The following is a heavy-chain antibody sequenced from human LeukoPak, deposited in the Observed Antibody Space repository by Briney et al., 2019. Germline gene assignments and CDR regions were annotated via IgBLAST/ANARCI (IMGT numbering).Heavy chain of an antibody. CDR3: AKALIPGGKQQLVPFDY. J-gene: IGHJ4*02. D-gene: IGHD6-13*01. Sequence: GGSLRLSCAASGLTFSSYAMSWVRQAPGKGLEWVSAISGSGGSTYYADSVKGRFTISRDNSKNTLYLQMNSLRAEDTAVYYCAKALIPGGKQQLVPFDYWGQGTLVTVSS. CDR1: GLTFSSYA. CDR2: ISGSGGST. V-gene: IGHV3-23*01.